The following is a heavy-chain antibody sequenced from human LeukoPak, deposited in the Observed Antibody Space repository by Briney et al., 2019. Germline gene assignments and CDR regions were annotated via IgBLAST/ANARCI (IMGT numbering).Heavy chain of an antibody. J-gene: IGHJ3*02. Sequence: SVKVSCKASGGTFNNYVISWVRRAPGQGLEWMGGITPIPGTANHAQKFQGRVTITADESTSTAYMELRSLRSEDTVVYYCARGRSGYYHDDAFDIWGQGTMVTVSS. V-gene: IGHV1-69*01. CDR1: GGTFNNYV. CDR3: ARGRSGYYHDDAFDI. CDR2: ITPIPGTA. D-gene: IGHD3-22*01.